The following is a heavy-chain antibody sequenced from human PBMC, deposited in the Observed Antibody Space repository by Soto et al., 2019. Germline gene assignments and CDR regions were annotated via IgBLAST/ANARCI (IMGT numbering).Heavy chain of an antibody. CDR3: AKNGDFWSWGMDV. J-gene: IGHJ6*02. D-gene: IGHD3-3*01. V-gene: IGHV3-23*01. CDR2: ISSSGDAT. Sequence: GGSLRLSCAASGFTFSTYAMTWVRQAPGKGLEWVSIISSSGDATYYVDCVKGQFTISRDNSRNTLNLQMNSLRAEDTAVYYCAKNGDFWSWGMDVWGQGHTVTVSS. CDR1: GFTFSTYA.